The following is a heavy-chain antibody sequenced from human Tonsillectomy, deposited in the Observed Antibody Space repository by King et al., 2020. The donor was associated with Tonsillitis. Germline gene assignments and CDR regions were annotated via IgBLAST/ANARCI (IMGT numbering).Heavy chain of an antibody. D-gene: IGHD1-26*01. CDR3: ARVAGSYSNYMAV. J-gene: IGHJ6*03. Sequence: VQLVESGGGLVQPGGSLRLSCEGSGFTFRSYWMSWVRQAPGKGLEWVGNINQDGSEKYYVGSVKGRFTISRENAKDSLYLQMNSLRAEDTAVYYCARVAGSYSNYMAVWGKGTTVTVSS. CDR2: INQDGSEK. V-gene: IGHV3-7*03. CDR1: GFTFRSYW.